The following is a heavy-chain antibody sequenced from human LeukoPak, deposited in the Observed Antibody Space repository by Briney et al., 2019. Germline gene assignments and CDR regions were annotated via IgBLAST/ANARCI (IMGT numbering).Heavy chain of an antibody. Sequence: ASVKVSCKASGYTFTSYYMHWVRQAPGQGLEWMGIINPSGGSTSHAQKFQGRVTMTRDTSTSTVYMELSSLRSEDTAVYYCARDPTLLYSSSWLGRVWFDPWGQGTLVTVSS. CDR3: ARDPTLLYSSSWLGRVWFDP. J-gene: IGHJ5*02. CDR2: INPSGGST. D-gene: IGHD6-13*01. CDR1: GYTFTSYY. V-gene: IGHV1-46*01.